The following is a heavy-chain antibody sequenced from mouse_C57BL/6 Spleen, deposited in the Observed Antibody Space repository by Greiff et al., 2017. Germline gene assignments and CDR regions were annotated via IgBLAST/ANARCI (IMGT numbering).Heavy chain of an antibody. CDR2: ISSGGDYI. CDR1: GFTFSSYA. CDR3: TRSRHGSSYKYFDV. V-gene: IGHV5-9-1*02. D-gene: IGHD1-1*01. Sequence: EVKLEESGEGLVKPGGSLKLSCAASGFTFSSYAMSWVRQTPEKRLEWVAYISSGGDYIYYADTVKGRFTISRDNARNTLYLQMSSLKSEDTAMYYCTRSRHGSSYKYFDVWGTGTTVTVSS. J-gene: IGHJ1*03.